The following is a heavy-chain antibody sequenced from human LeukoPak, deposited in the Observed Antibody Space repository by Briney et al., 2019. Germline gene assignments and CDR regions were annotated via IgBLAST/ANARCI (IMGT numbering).Heavy chain of an antibody. Sequence: SETLSLTCAVYGGSFSGYYWSWIRQPPGKGVEWIGEINHSGSTNYNPSLKSRVTISVDTSKNQFSLKLSSVTAADTAVYYCARRRWSSGWYSYYYYMDVWGKGTTVTISS. V-gene: IGHV4-34*01. J-gene: IGHJ6*03. D-gene: IGHD6-19*01. CDR1: GGSFSGYY. CDR3: ARRRWSSGWYSYYYYMDV. CDR2: INHSGST.